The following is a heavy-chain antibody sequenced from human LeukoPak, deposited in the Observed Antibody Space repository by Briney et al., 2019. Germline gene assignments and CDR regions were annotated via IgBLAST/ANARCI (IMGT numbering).Heavy chain of an antibody. D-gene: IGHD4-11*01. J-gene: IGHJ6*02. CDR1: GGSISSYY. CDR2: IYYSGST. Sequence: SETLSLTCTVSGGSISSYYWSWIRQPPGKGLEWIGYIYYSGSTNYNPSLKSRVTISVDTSKNQFSLKLSSVTAADTAVYYCARGVTTPPYYYYYGMDVWGQGTMVTVSS. CDR3: ARGVTTPPYYYYYGMDV. V-gene: IGHV4-59*01.